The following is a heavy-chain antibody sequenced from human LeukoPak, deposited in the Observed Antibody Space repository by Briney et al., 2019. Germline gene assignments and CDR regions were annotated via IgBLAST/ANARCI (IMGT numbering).Heavy chain of an antibody. J-gene: IGHJ3*02. D-gene: IGHD1-26*01. V-gene: IGHV3-7*01. CDR3: ARVSSGSSNDAFDI. Sequence: GGSLRLSCAASGFTFSRAWMAWVRQAPGKGLEWVANIKEDGSQKNYVDSVKGRFTISRDNAKNSFYLQMNSLRAEDTAIYYCARVSSGSSNDAFDIWGQGTMVTVSS. CDR1: GFTFSRAW. CDR2: IKEDGSQK.